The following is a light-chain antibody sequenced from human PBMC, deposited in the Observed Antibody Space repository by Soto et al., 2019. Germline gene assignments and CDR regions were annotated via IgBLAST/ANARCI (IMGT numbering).Light chain of an antibody. CDR3: QSYDTSLSGYV. CDR2: GNT. CDR1: SSNIGAGHH. J-gene: IGLJ1*01. Sequence: QSVLTQPPSVSGAPGQRVTISCTGRSSNIGAGHHVNWYQHLPGTAPKLLIYGNTNRPSGVPDRFSGSKSGTSASLAITGLQAEDEADYYCQSYDTSLSGYVFGTGTKLTVL. V-gene: IGLV1-40*01.